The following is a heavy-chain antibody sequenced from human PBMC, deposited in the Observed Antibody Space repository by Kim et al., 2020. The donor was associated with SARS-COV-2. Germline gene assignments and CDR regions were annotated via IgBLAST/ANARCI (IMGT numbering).Heavy chain of an antibody. CDR2: IYSGGSDK. V-gene: IGHV3-23*03. CDR1: GFTFSTYA. Sequence: GGSLRLSCAASGFTFSTYAMGWVRQAPGKGLEWVSVIYSGGSDKYYADSVRGRFTISRDDSKNTLYLEMIGLRAEDTAVYYCAKDVRRGGVGTSIDYWG. J-gene: IGHJ4*01. CDR3: AKDVRRGGVGTSIDY.